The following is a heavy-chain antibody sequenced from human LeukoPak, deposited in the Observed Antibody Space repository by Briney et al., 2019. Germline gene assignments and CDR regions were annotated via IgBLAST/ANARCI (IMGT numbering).Heavy chain of an antibody. Sequence: ASVKVSCKASGYTFTSYDINWVRQATGQGLEWMGWMNPNSGNTGYAQKFQGRVTITTDESTSTAYMELSSLRSEDTAVYYCARENSNYAPPGYFDYWGQGTLVTVSS. CDR1: GYTFTSYD. CDR3: ARENSNYAPPGYFDY. V-gene: IGHV1-8*01. CDR2: MNPNSGNT. D-gene: IGHD4-11*01. J-gene: IGHJ4*02.